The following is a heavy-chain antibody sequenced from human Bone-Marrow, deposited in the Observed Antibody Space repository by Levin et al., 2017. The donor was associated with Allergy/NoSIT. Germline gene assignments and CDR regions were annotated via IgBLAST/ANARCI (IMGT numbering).Heavy chain of an antibody. CDR3: VRLGNSSSSLNWFDP. J-gene: IGHJ5*02. CDR2: IYYSGST. Sequence: SQTLSLTCTVSGGSISSSSYYWGWIRQPPGKGLEWIGSIYYSGSTYYNPSLKSRVTISVDTSKNQFSLKLSSVTAADTAVYYCVRLGNSSSSLNWFDPWGQGTLVTVSS. V-gene: IGHV4-39*01. CDR1: GGSISSSSYY. D-gene: IGHD6-6*01.